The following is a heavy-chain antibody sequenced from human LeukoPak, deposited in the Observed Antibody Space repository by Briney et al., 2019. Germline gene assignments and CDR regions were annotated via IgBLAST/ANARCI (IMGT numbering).Heavy chain of an antibody. CDR3: GRGNCGTDCSTPHWHFDV. V-gene: IGHV1-2*02. D-gene: IGHD2-21*02. Sequence: GASVKVSCKASGYTFTGHYIHWVRQAPGQGLEWMAWINPNSGATNYAQKFQGRVTMTRDTSISTAYMELSRLTFDDTAIYYCGRGNCGTDCSTPHWHFDVWGRGTLVTVSS. J-gene: IGHJ2*01. CDR2: INPNSGAT. CDR1: GYTFTGHY.